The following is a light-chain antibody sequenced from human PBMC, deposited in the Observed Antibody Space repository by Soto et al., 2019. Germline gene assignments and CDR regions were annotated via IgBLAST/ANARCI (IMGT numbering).Light chain of an antibody. V-gene: IGLV1-44*01. J-gene: IGLJ1*01. CDR3: SAWDNSLNGYV. CDR2: TAG. CDR1: SSNIGSNT. Sequence: QLVLTQPLSVSASPGQRVTISCSGGSSNIGSNTVALYQHLPGTAPPRLIFTAGQRPSGVPGRFSGSKSGTSASLAISGLQSEDEGDYYCSAWDNSLNGYVFGPGTKLTVL.